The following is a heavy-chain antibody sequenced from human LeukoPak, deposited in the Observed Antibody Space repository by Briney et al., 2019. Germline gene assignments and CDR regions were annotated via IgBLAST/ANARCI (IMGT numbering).Heavy chain of an antibody. Sequence: ASVKVSCKASGFTFTSSTIQWVRQARGQRLEWIGWIVDGSGNTNYAQKFQERVIITRDMSTTTVYMELSSLRSEDTAVYYCAGTPWFGELTLDYWGQGTLVTVSS. J-gene: IGHJ4*02. CDR1: GFTFTSST. CDR2: IVDGSGNT. CDR3: AGTPWFGELTLDY. D-gene: IGHD3-10*01. V-gene: IGHV1-58*02.